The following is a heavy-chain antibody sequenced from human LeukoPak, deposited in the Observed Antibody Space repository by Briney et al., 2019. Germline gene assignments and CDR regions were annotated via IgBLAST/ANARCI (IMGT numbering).Heavy chain of an antibody. CDR3: ARDGGGSPDY. CDR1: GFTFSNYA. J-gene: IGHJ4*02. V-gene: IGHV3-64*01. CDR2: ISDNGRQT. D-gene: IGHD3-16*01. Sequence: GGSLRLPCAASGFTFSNYAIHWVRQAPGKGLEYVSAISDNGRQTFYANSVKGRFTISRDNSKNTLYLQMGSLRVEDMAVYYCARDGGGSPDYWGQGTLVTVSS.